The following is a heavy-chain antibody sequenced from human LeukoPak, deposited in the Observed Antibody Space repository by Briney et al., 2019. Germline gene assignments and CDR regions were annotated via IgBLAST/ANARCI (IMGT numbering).Heavy chain of an antibody. Sequence: ASVKVSCKASGYTFTGYYMHWVRQAPGQGLEWMGWINPNSGGTTYAQKFQGWVTMTRDTSISTAYMELSRLRSDDTAVYYCARGDSLYSGSYWFDYWGQGTLVTVSS. J-gene: IGHJ4*02. D-gene: IGHD1-26*01. CDR3: ARGDSLYSGSYWFDY. CDR1: GYTFTGYY. V-gene: IGHV1-2*04. CDR2: INPNSGGT.